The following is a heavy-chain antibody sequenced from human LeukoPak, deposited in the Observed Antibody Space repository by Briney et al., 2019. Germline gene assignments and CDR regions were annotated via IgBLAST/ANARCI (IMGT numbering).Heavy chain of an antibody. J-gene: IGHJ6*03. D-gene: IGHD2-2*01. V-gene: IGHV1-46*03. CDR1: GYSFTSYY. CDR2: VNPSDGST. CDR3: ARRVYCSSTSCYHYYYYMDV. Sequence: GASVKVSCKASGYSFTSYYMHWVRQAPGQGLEWMGIVNPSDGSTSYAQKSQGRVTMTRDTSTSTVYMELSSLRSDDTAVYYCARRVYCSSTSCYHYYYYMDVWGKGTTVTVSS.